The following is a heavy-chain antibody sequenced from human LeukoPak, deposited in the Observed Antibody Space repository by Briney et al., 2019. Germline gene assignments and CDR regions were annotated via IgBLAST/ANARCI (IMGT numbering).Heavy chain of an antibody. D-gene: IGHD3-22*01. CDR2: IYTSGST. Sequence: SETLSLTCTVSGGSISSYYWSWIRQPAGKGLEWIGRIYTSGSTNYNPSLKSRVTMSVDTSKNQFSLKLSSVTAADTAVYYCARQYYYDSSGPDEGFDYWGQGTLVTVSS. J-gene: IGHJ4*02. CDR1: GGSISSYY. V-gene: IGHV4-4*07. CDR3: ARQYYYDSSGPDEGFDY.